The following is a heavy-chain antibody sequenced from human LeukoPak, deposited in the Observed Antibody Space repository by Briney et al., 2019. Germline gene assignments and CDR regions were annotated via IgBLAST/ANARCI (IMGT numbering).Heavy chain of an antibody. CDR1: GFTFSSYS. D-gene: IGHD3-22*01. V-gene: IGHV3-48*01. CDR2: ISSSSSTI. J-gene: IGHJ5*02. CDR3: ARDPTYYYDSSGYQNWFDP. Sequence: GGSLRLSCAASGFTFSSYSMNWVRQAPGKGLEWVSYISSSSSTIYYADSVKGRFTISRDNAKNSLYLQMNSLRAEDTAVYYCARDPTYYYDSSGYQNWFDPWGQGTLVTASS.